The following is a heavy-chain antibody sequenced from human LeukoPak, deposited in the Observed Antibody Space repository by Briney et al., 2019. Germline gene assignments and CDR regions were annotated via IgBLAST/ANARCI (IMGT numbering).Heavy chain of an antibody. J-gene: IGHJ4*02. CDR3: ARVIYGGSYLIVY. CDR1: GFTFSTYW. CDR2: INRDGSST. V-gene: IGHV3-74*01. Sequence: GGSLRLSCAASGFTFSTYWMHWVRQAPGKGRVWVSRINRDGSSTSYADSVKGRFTISRDHAKNTLYLQMNSLRAEDTVMYYCARVIYGGSYLIVYWGQGTLVTVSS. D-gene: IGHD1-26*01.